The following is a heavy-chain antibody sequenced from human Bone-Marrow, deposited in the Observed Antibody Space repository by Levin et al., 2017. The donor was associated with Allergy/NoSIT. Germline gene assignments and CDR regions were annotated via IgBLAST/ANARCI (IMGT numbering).Heavy chain of an antibody. CDR3: ARSPKYYDYIWEIKEGGWYAFDI. V-gene: IGHV4-31*03. CDR1: GGSISSGGYY. J-gene: IGHJ3*02. D-gene: IGHD3-16*01. CDR2: IYYSGST. Sequence: RASETLSLTCTVSGGSISSGGYYWSWIRQHPGKGLEWIGYIYYSGSTYYNPSLKSRVTISVDTSKNQFSLKLSSVTAADTAVYYCARSPKYYDYIWEIKEGGWYAFDIWGQGTMVTVSS.